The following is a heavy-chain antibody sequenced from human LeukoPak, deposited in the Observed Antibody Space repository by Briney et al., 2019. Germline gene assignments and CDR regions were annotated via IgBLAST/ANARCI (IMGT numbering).Heavy chain of an antibody. CDR2: INWNGGST. CDR3: ARGTRDSSGYYYTFYYYYMDV. J-gene: IGHJ6*03. CDR1: GFTFSSYS. Sequence: GSLRLSCAASGFTFSSYSMNWVRQAPGKGLEWVSGINWNGGSTGYADSVKGRFTISRDNAKNSLYLQMSSLRAEDTAVYYCARGTRDSSGYYYTFYYYYMDVWGKGTTVTISS. V-gene: IGHV3-20*04. D-gene: IGHD3-22*01.